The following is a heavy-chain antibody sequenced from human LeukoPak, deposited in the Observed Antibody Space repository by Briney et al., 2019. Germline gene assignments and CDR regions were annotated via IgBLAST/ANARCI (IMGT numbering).Heavy chain of an antibody. D-gene: IGHD5-18*01. CDR1: GFTFSSYW. J-gene: IGHJ3*02. V-gene: IGHV3-74*01. Sequence: GGSLRLSCAASGFTFSSYWMHWVRQAPGKGLVWVSRINSDGSSTIYADSVKGRFTIARDNSRNTLYLQMNSLRAEDTAVYYCAKGRTELWDFDAFDIWGQGTMVTVSS. CDR3: AKGRTELWDFDAFDI. CDR2: INSDGSST.